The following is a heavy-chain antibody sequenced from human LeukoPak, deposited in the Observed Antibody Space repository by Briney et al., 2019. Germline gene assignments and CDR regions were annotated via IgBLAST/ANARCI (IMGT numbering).Heavy chain of an antibody. Sequence: GGSLRLSCAASGFTFSDYYMSWIRQAPGKRLEWVSYISSSSSYTNYADSVKGRFTISRDNAKNSLYLQMNSLRAEDTAVYYCARSRWSYYDSSGYYYVGEYFQHWGQGTLVTVSS. CDR3: ARSRWSYYDSSGYYYVGEYFQH. J-gene: IGHJ1*01. D-gene: IGHD3-22*01. V-gene: IGHV3-11*06. CDR2: ISSSSSYT. CDR1: GFTFSDYY.